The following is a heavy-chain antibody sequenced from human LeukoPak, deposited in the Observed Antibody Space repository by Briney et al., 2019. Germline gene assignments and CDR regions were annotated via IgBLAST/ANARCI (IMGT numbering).Heavy chain of an antibody. Sequence: PGGSLRLSCAASGFTFSSYWMSWVRQAPGKGLEWVANIKQDGSEKYYVDSVKGRFTISRDNAKNSLYLQMNSLRAEDTAVYYCARALQQLVPSFFGYWGQGTLVTVSS. J-gene: IGHJ4*02. CDR1: GFTFSSYW. CDR3: ARALQQLVPSFFGY. D-gene: IGHD6-13*01. CDR2: IKQDGSEK. V-gene: IGHV3-7*01.